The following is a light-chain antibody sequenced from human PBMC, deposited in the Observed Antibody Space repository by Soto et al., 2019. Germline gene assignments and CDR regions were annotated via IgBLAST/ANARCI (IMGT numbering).Light chain of an antibody. CDR1: QTVNSRY. Sequence: EIVLTQSPGTLSLSPGEGATLSCRASQTVNSRYLAWYQQKPGQAPRLLIYGASSRATGIPDRFSGSGSGTDFTLSMRRLEPEDFAMYYCQQYGNSLWTFGQGTKVEI. J-gene: IGKJ1*01. CDR3: QQYGNSLWT. CDR2: GAS. V-gene: IGKV3-20*01.